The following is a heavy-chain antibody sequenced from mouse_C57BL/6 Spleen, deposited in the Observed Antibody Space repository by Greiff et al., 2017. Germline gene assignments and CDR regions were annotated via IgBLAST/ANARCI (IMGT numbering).Heavy chain of an antibody. D-gene: IGHD3-1*01. Sequence: VQLQQSGPELVKPGASVKISCKASGYSFTDYNMYWVKQSNGKSLEWIGVINPNYGTTSYNQKFKGKATLTVDQSSSTAYMQLNSMKSEDSAVYYCAREGVGEYYFDYWGQGTTLTVAS. CDR1: GYSFTDYN. CDR3: AREGVGEYYFDY. CDR2: INPNYGTT. V-gene: IGHV1-39*01. J-gene: IGHJ2*01.